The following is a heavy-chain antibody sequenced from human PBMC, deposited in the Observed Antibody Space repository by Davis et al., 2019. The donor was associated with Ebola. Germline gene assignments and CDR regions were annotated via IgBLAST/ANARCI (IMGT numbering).Heavy chain of an antibody. CDR2: ISSSSSTI. Sequence: GGSLRLSCAASGFTFSSYSMNWVRQAPGKGLEWVSYISSSSSTIYYADSVKGRFTISRDNAKNSLYLQINSLRDEDTAVYYCAREMVYSDPAVVVLLNWFDPWGQGTLVTVSS. D-gene: IGHD4-17*01. CDR1: GFTFSSYS. V-gene: IGHV3-48*02. CDR3: AREMVYSDPAVVVLLNWFDP. J-gene: IGHJ5*02.